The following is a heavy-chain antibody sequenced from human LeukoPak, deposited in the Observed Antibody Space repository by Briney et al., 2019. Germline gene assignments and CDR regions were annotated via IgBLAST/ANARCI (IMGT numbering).Heavy chain of an antibody. CDR3: AKDLNWNDELDWFDP. CDR2: ISYDGSNK. CDR1: GFTFSSYG. Sequence: PGGSLRLSCAASGFTFSSYGMHWVRQAPGKGLEWVAVISYDGSNKYYADSVKGRFTISRDNSKNTLYLQMNSLRAEDTAVYYCAKDLNWNDELDWFDPWGQGTLVTVSS. J-gene: IGHJ5*02. D-gene: IGHD1-1*01. V-gene: IGHV3-30*18.